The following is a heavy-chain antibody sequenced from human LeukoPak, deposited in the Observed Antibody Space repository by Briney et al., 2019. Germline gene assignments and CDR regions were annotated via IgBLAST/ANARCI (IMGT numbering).Heavy chain of an antibody. CDR2: MYYSGST. CDR1: GGSISSYY. J-gene: IGHJ4*02. V-gene: IGHV4-59*08. D-gene: IGHD2-15*01. CDR3: VRSSTYHLFDD. Sequence: SSETLSLTCTVPGGSISSYYCSWIRQPPGKGLEWIGYMYYSGSTNYNPSLKSRVTIPVNMSKNQFSLKRSSVTAAGTAVYYCVRSSTYHLFDDWGQGTLVTASS.